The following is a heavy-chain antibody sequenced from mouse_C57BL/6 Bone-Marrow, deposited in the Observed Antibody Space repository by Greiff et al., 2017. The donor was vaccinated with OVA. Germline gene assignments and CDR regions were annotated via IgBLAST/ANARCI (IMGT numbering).Heavy chain of an antibody. J-gene: IGHJ1*03. Sequence: VQLQQSGAELVRPGASVTLSCKASGYTFTDYEMHWVKQTPVHGLEWIGAIDPETGGTAYNQKFKGKAILTADKSSSTAYMEHRILTSEESAVYYLHYYGSSMIDWYFDVWGTGTTVTVSS. CDR3: HYYGSSMIDWYFDV. CDR1: GYTFTDYE. V-gene: IGHV1-15*01. CDR2: IDPETGGT. D-gene: IGHD1-1*01.